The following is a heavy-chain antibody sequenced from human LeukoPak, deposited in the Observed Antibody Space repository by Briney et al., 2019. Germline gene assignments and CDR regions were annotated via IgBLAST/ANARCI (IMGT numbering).Heavy chain of an antibody. J-gene: IGHJ4*02. Sequence: GESLKISCKVSEYRFTSYWIGWVRQMPGKGLEWMVIIYPGDSDSRYSPSFQGQVTISADKSISTAYLQWSSLKASDTAMYYCARRSGSWSFDYWGQGTLVTVSS. V-gene: IGHV5-51*01. CDR3: ARRSGSWSFDY. D-gene: IGHD3-10*01. CDR2: IYPGDSDS. CDR1: EYRFTSYW.